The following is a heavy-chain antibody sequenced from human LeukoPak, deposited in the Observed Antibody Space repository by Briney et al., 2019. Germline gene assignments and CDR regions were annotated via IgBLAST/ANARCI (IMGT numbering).Heavy chain of an antibody. V-gene: IGHV3-30*18. Sequence: GGSLRLSCAASGFTFSSYGMHWVRQAPGKGLEWVAVISYDGSNKYYADSVKGRFTISRDNSKNTLYLQMNSLRAEDTAVYYCAKARLGEPFPFYYYYYGMDVWGQGTTVTVSS. CDR3: AKARLGEPFPFYYYYYGMDV. D-gene: IGHD3-16*01. CDR2: ISYDGSNK. CDR1: GFTFSSYG. J-gene: IGHJ6*02.